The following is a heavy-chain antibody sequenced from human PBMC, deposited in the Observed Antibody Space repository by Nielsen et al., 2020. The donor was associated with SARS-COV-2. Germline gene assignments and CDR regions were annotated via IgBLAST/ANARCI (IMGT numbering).Heavy chain of an antibody. Sequence: GESLKISCAASGFTFSNYAMDWVRQAPGKGLEWVAIISYDGANEYYAGSVKGRFTISRDNSKNTLYLQMNSLRTEDTAVYYCASPAQGSSGTYYYYGLDVWGQGTTVTVS. J-gene: IGHJ6*02. CDR2: ISYDGANE. V-gene: IGHV3-30-3*01. CDR3: ASPAQGSSGTYYYYGLDV. CDR1: GFTFSNYA. D-gene: IGHD1-26*01.